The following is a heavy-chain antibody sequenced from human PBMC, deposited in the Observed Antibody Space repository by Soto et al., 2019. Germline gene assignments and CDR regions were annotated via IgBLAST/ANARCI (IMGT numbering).Heavy chain of an antibody. V-gene: IGHV3-15*04. Sequence: DVLLVESGGGLVRPGGSLRLSCAASGFTFSKAFLTWVRQAPGKGLEWLGHIGGNTESGTTSYAEPVKGRFTISRDDSKDTVYLQMKRLKAEYTAVYYCAISGGYSNRHHWFDPWGQGTPVIVSS. CDR3: AISGGYSNRHHWFDP. CDR2: IGGNTESGTT. J-gene: IGHJ5*02. CDR1: GFTFSKAF. D-gene: IGHD6-13*01.